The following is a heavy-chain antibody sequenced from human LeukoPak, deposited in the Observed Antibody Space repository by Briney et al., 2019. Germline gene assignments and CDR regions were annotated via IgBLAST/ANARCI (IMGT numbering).Heavy chain of an antibody. CDR2: INPNSGGT. CDR3: ARDLSLTPRRDYFDY. Sequence: ASVKVSCKASGYIFTDYYMHWVRQAPGQGLEWMGWINPNSGGTKFAQKFQGGVTMTRDTSISTAYMELSSLTSDDTAVYYCARDLSLTPRRDYFDYWGQGTLVTVSS. CDR1: GYIFTDYY. J-gene: IGHJ4*02. D-gene: IGHD1-14*01. V-gene: IGHV1-2*02.